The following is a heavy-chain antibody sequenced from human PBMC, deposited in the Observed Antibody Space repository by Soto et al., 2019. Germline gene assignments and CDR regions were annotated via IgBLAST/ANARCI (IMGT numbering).Heavy chain of an antibody. CDR1: GASISGYY. CDR2: IYATGTT. V-gene: IGHV4-4*07. Sequence: SETLSLTCTVSGASISGYYWSWIRKSAGQGLEWIGRIYATGTTDYNPSLKSRVMMSVDTSKKQFSLKLRPVTAADTAVYYCVRDGTKTLRDWFDPWGQGISVTVSS. CDR3: VRDGTKTLRDWFDP. J-gene: IGHJ5*02. D-gene: IGHD1-1*01.